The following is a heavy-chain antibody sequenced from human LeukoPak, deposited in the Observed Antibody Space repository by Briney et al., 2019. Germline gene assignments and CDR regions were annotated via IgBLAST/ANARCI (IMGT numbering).Heavy chain of an antibody. CDR1: GFTFGSYA. CDR2: ISYDGSNK. CDR3: ARGLNYDYVWGSYRLGAFDI. V-gene: IGHV3-30-3*01. J-gene: IGHJ3*02. D-gene: IGHD3-16*02. Sequence: GGSLRLSCAASGFTFGSYAMHWVRQAPGKGLEWVAVISYDGSNKYYADSVKGRFTISRDNSKNTLYLQMNSLRAEDTAVYYCARGLNYDYVWGSYRLGAFDIWGQGTMVTVSS.